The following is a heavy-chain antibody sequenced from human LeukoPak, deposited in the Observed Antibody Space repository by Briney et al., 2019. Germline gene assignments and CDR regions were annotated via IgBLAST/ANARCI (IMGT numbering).Heavy chain of an antibody. Sequence: SETLSLTCTVSGGSISSSSYYWGWIRQPPGKGLEWIGSIYYSGSTYYNPSLKSRVTISVDTSKNQFSLKLSSVTAADTAVYYCASSSIAARRPFDYWGQGTLATVSS. CDR3: ASSSIAARRPFDY. CDR1: GGSISSSSYY. J-gene: IGHJ4*02. CDR2: IYYSGST. V-gene: IGHV4-39*07. D-gene: IGHD6-6*01.